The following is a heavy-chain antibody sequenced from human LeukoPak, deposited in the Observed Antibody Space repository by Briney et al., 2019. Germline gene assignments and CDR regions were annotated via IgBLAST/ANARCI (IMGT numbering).Heavy chain of an antibody. D-gene: IGHD3-10*01. Sequence: PSQTLSLTCSVSGGSISSSSYYWGWIRQPPGKGLEWMPRIYYSGNTYYNPSLQSRVTISVDPSKNQFSLKLSSVTAADTPVYYCASVCMVRGVIITYCFDYWGQGTLVTVSS. V-gene: IGHV4-39*07. CDR1: GGSISSSSYY. CDR2: IYYSGNT. J-gene: IGHJ4*02. CDR3: ASVCMVRGVIITYCFDY.